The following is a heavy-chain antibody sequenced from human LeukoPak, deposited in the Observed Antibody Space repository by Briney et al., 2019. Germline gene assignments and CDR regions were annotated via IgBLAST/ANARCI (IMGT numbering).Heavy chain of an antibody. J-gene: IGHJ4*02. CDR3: ARGLSTIAATGRVDY. D-gene: IGHD6-13*01. V-gene: IGHV1-18*01. CDR2: ISAYNGNT. Sequence: GASVKVSCKASGYTVTSYGISWVRQAPGQGLERMGWISAYNGNTNYGQKLQGRITMTTDTSTNTAYMALRSLRSDDTAVYYCARGLSTIAATGRVDYWGQGTLVTVSS. CDR1: GYTVTSYG.